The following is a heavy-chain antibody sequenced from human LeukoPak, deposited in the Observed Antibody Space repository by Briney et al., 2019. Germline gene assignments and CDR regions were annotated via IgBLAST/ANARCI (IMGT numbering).Heavy chain of an antibody. CDR3: AKDSSSSPYYGMDV. D-gene: IGHD6-6*01. Sequence: GGSLRLSCGASGFTFDDYAMHWVRQAPGKGLEWVSGINRNSDRIGYADSVKGRFTISRDNAKNSLYLQMNSLRAEDTALYYCAKDSSSSPYYGMDVWGQGTTVTVSS. CDR1: GFTFDDYA. CDR2: INRNSDRI. V-gene: IGHV3-9*01. J-gene: IGHJ6*02.